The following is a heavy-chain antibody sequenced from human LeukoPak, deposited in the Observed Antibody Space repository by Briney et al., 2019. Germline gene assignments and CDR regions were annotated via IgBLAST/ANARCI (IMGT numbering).Heavy chain of an antibody. CDR3: ARAKRWLQLLDY. CDR2: ISYDGSNK. V-gene: IGHV3-30*03. D-gene: IGHD5-24*01. J-gene: IGHJ4*02. Sequence: PGRSLRLSCAASGFTFSTYGMHWVRQTPGKGLEWVAVISYDGSNKYYADSVKGRFTISRDNSKNTLYLQMNSLRAEDTAVYYCARAKRWLQLLDYWGQGTLVTVSS. CDR1: GFTFSTYG.